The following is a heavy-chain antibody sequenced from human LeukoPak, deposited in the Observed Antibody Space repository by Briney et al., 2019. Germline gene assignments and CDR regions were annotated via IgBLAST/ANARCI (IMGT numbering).Heavy chain of an antibody. CDR1: GGSISSGDYY. J-gene: IGHJ3*02. CDR2: IYYSGST. V-gene: IGHV4-30-4*08. D-gene: IGHD1-26*01. CDR3: ARLHASFSIVGYAFDI. Sequence: SETLSLTCAVSGGSISSGDYYWSWIRQPPGKGLEWIGYIYYSGSTYYNPSLKSRVTISVDTSKNQFSLKLSSVTAADTAVYYCARLHASFSIVGYAFDIWGQGTMVTVSS.